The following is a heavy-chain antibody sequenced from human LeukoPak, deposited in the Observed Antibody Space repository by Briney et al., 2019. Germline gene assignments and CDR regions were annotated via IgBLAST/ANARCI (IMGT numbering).Heavy chain of an antibody. CDR1: GYRFTSYW. J-gene: IGHJ4*02. D-gene: IGHD3-3*01. Sequence: GESLKISCKGSGYRFTSYWIGWVRQMPGKGLEWIGIIYPGDSDTRYSPSFQGQVTISADKSISTAYLQWSSLKASDTAMYYCARRSRFRFLEWLPDNWGQGTLVTVSS. CDR3: ARRSRFRFLEWLPDN. CDR2: IYPGDSDT. V-gene: IGHV5-51*01.